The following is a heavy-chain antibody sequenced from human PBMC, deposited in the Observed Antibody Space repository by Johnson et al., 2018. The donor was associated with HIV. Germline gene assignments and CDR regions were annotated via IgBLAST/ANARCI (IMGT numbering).Heavy chain of an antibody. Sequence: VQLVESGGGLVKPGESLRLSCAASGFTFSNAWMNWVRQAPGKGLEWVGRIKSKTDGGTTDYAAPVKGRFTISRDDSKNTLYLQMNSLRAEDTAVYYCAKDQWSSSWTNDAFDIWGQGTMVTVSS. J-gene: IGHJ3*02. CDR1: GFTFSNAW. V-gene: IGHV3-15*01. D-gene: IGHD6-13*01. CDR2: IKSKTDGGTT. CDR3: AKDQWSSSWTNDAFDI.